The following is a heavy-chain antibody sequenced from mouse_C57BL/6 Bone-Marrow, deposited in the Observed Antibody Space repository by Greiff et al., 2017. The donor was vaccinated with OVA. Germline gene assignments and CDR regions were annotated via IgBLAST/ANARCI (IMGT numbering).Heavy chain of an antibody. CDR3: YGNPYFDY. V-gene: IGHV14-4*01. J-gene: IGHJ2*01. D-gene: IGHD2-1*01. CDR1: GFNIKDDY. CDR2: IDPENGDT. Sequence: EVQLKESGAELVRPGASVKLSCTASGFNIKDDYMHWVKQRPEQGLEWIGWIDPENGDTEYASKFQGKATITADTSANTAYLQLSSLTSEDTAVYYCYGNPYFDYWGQGTTLTVSS.